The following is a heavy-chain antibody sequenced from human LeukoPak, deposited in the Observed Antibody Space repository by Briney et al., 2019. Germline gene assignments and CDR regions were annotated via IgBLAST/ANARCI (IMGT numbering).Heavy chain of an antibody. CDR2: IKDDGSEK. J-gene: IGHJ4*02. V-gene: IGHV3-7*01. CDR3: ARVGIRFLEQYYFDY. Sequence: PGGSLRLSCAASGFTFRSHWMSWVRQAPGEGLEWMANIKDDGSEKYYVDSVKGRFTVSRDNAMNSLFLQMNSLIAEDTAVYYCARVGIRFLEQYYFDYWGQGTLVTVSS. CDR1: GFTFRSHW. D-gene: IGHD3-3*01.